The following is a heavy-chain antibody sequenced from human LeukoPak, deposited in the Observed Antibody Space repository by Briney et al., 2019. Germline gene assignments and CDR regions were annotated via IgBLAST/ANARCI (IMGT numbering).Heavy chain of an antibody. J-gene: IGHJ5*02. D-gene: IGHD3-22*01. Sequence: SETLSLTCTVSGGSVSSYYWSWIQQPPGKGLEWIGYIYDIGSTKYNPSLKSRVTMSVDTSKNQFSLKLSSVTAADTAVYHCARTYYYDSSGYLNHWFDPWGQGTLVTVSS. V-gene: IGHV4-59*08. CDR1: GGSVSSYY. CDR2: IYDIGST. CDR3: ARTYYYDSSGYLNHWFDP.